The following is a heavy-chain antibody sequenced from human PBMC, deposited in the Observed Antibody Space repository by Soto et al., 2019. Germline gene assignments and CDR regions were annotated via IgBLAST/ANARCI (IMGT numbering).Heavy chain of an antibody. CDR1: GFSLTSNDVG. CDR2: IYWEDDK. D-gene: IGHD6-6*01. CDR3: AHIRYSRSSFDY. V-gene: IGHV2-5*02. J-gene: IGHJ4*02. Sequence: SGPTLVDPTQTLTLTCTFSGFSLTSNDVGPGWIRQPPGKALEWLALIYWEDDKRYSPSLKSRLTITKDTSKNQVVLRMTNMDPVDTAPYYCAHIRYSRSSFDYWGQGTLVTVSS.